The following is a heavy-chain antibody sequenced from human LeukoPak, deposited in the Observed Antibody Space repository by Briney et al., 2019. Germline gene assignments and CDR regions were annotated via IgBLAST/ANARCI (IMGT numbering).Heavy chain of an antibody. V-gene: IGHV3-23*01. CDR2: ISGSGGST. CDR1: GFTFSSYA. Sequence: GGSLRLSCAASGFTFSSYAMSWVRQAPGKGPEWVSAISGSGGSTYYADSVKGRFTISRDNSKNTLYLQMNSLRAEDTAVYYCAKSTTVRYYYYYMDVWGKGTTVTVSS. D-gene: IGHD3-10*01. J-gene: IGHJ6*03. CDR3: AKSTTVRYYYYYMDV.